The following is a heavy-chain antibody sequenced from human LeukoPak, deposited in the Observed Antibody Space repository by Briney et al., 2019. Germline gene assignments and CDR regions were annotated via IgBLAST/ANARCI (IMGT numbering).Heavy chain of an antibody. CDR2: IYYSGST. CDR1: GGSISSGGYY. CDR3: ARAKDIVLMVYAPYFDY. V-gene: IGHV4-31*03. D-gene: IGHD2-8*01. J-gene: IGHJ4*02. Sequence: PSETLSLTCTVSGGSISSGGYYWSWIRQHPGKGLEWIGYIYYSGSTYYNPSLKSRVTISVDTSKNQFSLKLSSVTAADTAVYYCARAKDIVLMVYAPYFDYWGQGTLVTVSS.